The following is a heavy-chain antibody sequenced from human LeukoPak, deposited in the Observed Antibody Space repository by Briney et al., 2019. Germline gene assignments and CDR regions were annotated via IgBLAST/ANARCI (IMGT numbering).Heavy chain of an antibody. D-gene: IGHD5-24*01. CDR2: INPNSGGT. CDR1: GYTFTSYY. J-gene: IGHJ4*02. Sequence: GASVKVSCKASGYTFTSYYMHWVRQAPGQGLEWMGWINPNSGGTNYAQKFQGRVTMTRDTSISTAYMDLSRLTSDDTAVYYCARGGAKGYNYFDYWGQGTLVTVSS. V-gene: IGHV1-2*02. CDR3: ARGGAKGYNYFDY.